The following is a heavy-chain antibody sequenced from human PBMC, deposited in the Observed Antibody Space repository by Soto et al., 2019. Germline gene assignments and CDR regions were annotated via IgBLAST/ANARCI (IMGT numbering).Heavy chain of an antibody. CDR1: GYAFSIYC. V-gene: IGHV5-51*01. Sequence: GESLKMSCDGSGYAFSIYCIAWVLQMPGKGLEWMGIIYPGDSDTRYSPSFQGQVTISVDKSITTAYLQWSSLKASDTAMYYCARGYCTATICDPWFDPWGQGTLVTVSS. CDR2: IYPGDSDT. D-gene: IGHD2-8*02. CDR3: ARGYCTATICDPWFDP. J-gene: IGHJ5*02.